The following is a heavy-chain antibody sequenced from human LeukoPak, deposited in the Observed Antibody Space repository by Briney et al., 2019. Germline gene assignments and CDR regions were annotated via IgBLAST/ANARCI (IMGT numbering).Heavy chain of an antibody. J-gene: IGHJ4*02. CDR1: GGSISSGDYY. D-gene: IGHD3-10*01. V-gene: IGHV4-30-4*01. CDR2: IYYSGTT. Sequence: PSETQSLTCTVSGGSISSGDYYWSWIRQPPGKGLEWIGYIYYSGTTYYNPSLKSRVTISVDTSKNQFSLKLTSVTAADTAVYYCARGPYGTGSYYWGQGTLVTVSS. CDR3: ARGPYGTGSYY.